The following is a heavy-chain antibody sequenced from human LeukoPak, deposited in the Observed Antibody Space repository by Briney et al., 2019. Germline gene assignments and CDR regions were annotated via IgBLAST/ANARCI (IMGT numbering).Heavy chain of an antibody. J-gene: IGHJ4*02. CDR3: VRDLGGRSGH. Sequence: GGSLRLSCAASGFTFSSNWMHWVRQAPGKGLVWVSRINEDGSTTNYADSVKGRSTIFRDNAKNALYLQMNSLRAEDTAVYYCVRDLGGRSGHWGQGTLVTVSS. CDR2: INEDGSTT. D-gene: IGHD1-26*01. V-gene: IGHV3-74*01. CDR1: GFTFSSNW.